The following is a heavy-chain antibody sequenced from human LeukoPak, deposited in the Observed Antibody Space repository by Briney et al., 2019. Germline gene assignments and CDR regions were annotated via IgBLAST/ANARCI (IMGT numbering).Heavy chain of an antibody. CDR3: ARVRWLNAYYHYYYMDV. D-gene: IGHD3-22*01. Sequence: KPSETLSLTCTVSGGSIKSYYWSWIPQTPGKGVERIGYIYDSGSTNYNPFIKSRVTISLDAAKDQFSLRLSSVTAADTALYYCARVRWLNAYYHYYYMDVWGKGTTVTVSS. CDR2: IYDSGST. J-gene: IGHJ6*03. V-gene: IGHV4-59*01. CDR1: GGSIKSYY.